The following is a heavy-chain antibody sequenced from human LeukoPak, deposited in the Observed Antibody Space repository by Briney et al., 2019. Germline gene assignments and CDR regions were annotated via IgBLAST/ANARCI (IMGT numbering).Heavy chain of an antibody. D-gene: IGHD5-24*01. CDR2: IKQDGTEK. J-gene: IGHJ4*02. CDR3: ASGGGYNSLYY. Sequence: GGSLRLSCAASGFTFSSYWMSWVCQAPGKGLEWVANIKQDGTEKYYVDSVKGRFTISRDNAKNSLYLQMNSLRAEDTAVYYCASGGGYNSLYYWGQGTLVTVSS. V-gene: IGHV3-7*01. CDR1: GFTFSSYW.